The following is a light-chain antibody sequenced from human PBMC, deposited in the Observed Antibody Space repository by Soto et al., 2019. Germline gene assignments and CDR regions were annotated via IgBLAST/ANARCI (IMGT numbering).Light chain of an antibody. V-gene: IGKV3-11*01. Sequence: EIVLAQSPATPSLSPGERATASCRCSQSVSSYLAWYQQKPGQAPRLLIYDASNRATGIPARFSGSGSGTDFTLTISSLEPEDFAVYYCQQRSNWPPVITFGQGTRLEIK. CDR1: QSVSSY. CDR2: DAS. J-gene: IGKJ5*01. CDR3: QQRSNWPPVIT.